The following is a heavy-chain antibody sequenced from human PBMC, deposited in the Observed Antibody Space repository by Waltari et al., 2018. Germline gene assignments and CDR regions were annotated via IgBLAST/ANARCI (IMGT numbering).Heavy chain of an antibody. CDR3: ARGPPVGAGFNPDLDV. Sequence: QVQLVQSGAEMKKPGASMRVSCTASGYTFIDHYVHWVRQSPGQGLEWMGWINPNSGGANFARRFQGRISMARDVSTNLAYMELRRLTSSDTAIYYCARGPPVGAGFNPDLDVWGQGTLVTVSS. D-gene: IGHD1-26*01. CDR1: GYTFIDHY. CDR2: INPNSGGA. J-gene: IGHJ4*02. V-gene: IGHV1-2*02.